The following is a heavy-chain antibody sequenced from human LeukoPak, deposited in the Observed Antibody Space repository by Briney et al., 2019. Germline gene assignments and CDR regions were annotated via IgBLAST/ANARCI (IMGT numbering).Heavy chain of an antibody. CDR3: ASGTYYDFWSGLGPLDY. J-gene: IGHJ4*02. CDR1: RFAFTSYA. V-gene: IGHV3-7*01. CDR2: IKQDGSEK. D-gene: IGHD3-3*01. Sequence: GRSLRLSCAASRFAFTSYAMHWVRQAPGTGLEWVANIKQDGSEKYYVDSVKGRFTISRDNAENSLYLQMNSLRAEDTAVCYCASGTYYDFWSGLGPLDYWGQGTLVTVSS.